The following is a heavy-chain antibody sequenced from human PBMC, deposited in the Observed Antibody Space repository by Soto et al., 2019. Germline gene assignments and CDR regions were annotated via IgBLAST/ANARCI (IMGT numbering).Heavy chain of an antibody. Sequence: ASVKVSCKVSGYTLTELSMHWVRQAPGKGLEWMGGFDPEDGETIYAQKFQGRVTMTEDTSTDTAYMELSSLRSEDTAVYYCATDSRSLAWFDYWGQGTLVTVSS. CDR3: ATDSRSLAWFDY. CDR2: FDPEDGET. D-gene: IGHD5-12*01. V-gene: IGHV1-24*01. CDR1: GYTLTELS. J-gene: IGHJ4*02.